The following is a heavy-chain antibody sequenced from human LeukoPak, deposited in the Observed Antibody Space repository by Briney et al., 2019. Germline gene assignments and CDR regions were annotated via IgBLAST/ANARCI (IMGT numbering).Heavy chain of an antibody. CDR1: GGSISSYF. V-gene: IGHV4-59*08. CDR3: ARHAPYYYYYMDV. CDR2: IYYSGST. Sequence: SETLSLTCTVSGGSISSYFWSRVRQPPGEGLGRIGYIYYSGSTSYNPSPKSRVTISVDTSKNKFSLKLSSVTAADTAVYYCARHAPYYYYYMDVWGKGTTVTVSS. J-gene: IGHJ6*03.